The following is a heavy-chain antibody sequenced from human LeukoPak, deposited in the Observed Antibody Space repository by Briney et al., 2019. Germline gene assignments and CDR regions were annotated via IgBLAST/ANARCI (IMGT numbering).Heavy chain of an antibody. J-gene: IGHJ4*02. Sequence: PSETLSLTCTVSGGSISSYYWSWIRQPAGKGLEWIGRIYPSGSTNYSPSLKSRVAMSIDTSKRQFSLKLNSVTAADTAVYYCAREDYYGSAADYWSQGTLVTVSS. CDR3: AREDYYGSAADY. CDR2: IYPSGST. D-gene: IGHD3-10*01. CDR1: GGSISSYY. V-gene: IGHV4-4*07.